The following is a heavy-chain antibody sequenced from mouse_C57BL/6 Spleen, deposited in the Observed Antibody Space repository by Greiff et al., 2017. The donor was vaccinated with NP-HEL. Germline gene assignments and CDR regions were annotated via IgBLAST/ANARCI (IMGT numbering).Heavy chain of an antibody. CDR1: GFTFSSYG. CDR2: ISSGGSYT. CDR3: ARQPPMDY. J-gene: IGHJ4*01. Sequence: DVKLVESGGDLVKPGGSLKLSCAASGFTFSSYGMSWVRQTPDKRLEWVATISSGGSYTYYPDSVKGRFTISRDNAKNTLYLQMSSLKSEDTAMYYCARQPPMDYWGQGTSVTVSS. V-gene: IGHV5-6*02.